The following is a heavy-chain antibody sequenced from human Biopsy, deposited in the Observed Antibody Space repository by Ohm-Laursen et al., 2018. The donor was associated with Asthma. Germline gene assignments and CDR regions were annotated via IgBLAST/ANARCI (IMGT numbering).Heavy chain of an antibody. CDR3: ARHWSGNVWADVHNWFDP. J-gene: IGHJ5*02. CDR1: GASMTTSNF. V-gene: IGHV4-39*01. Sequence: SETLSLTCPVSGASMTTSNFWAWIRQPPGRGLEWLGSVYYSGDSFYRTSLMSRLTMSVDTSRRQFSLRLTSVTAADTGVYYCARHWSGNVWADVHNWFDPWGPGTVVTVSS. CDR2: VYYSGDS. D-gene: IGHD2-8*02.